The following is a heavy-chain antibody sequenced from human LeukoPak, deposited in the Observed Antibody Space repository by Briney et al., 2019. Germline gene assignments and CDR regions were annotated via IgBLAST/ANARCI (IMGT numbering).Heavy chain of an antibody. CDR3: ARHRGGRFSGSYCAY. V-gene: IGHV4-59*08. CDR2: IYETGST. Sequence: SSETLSLTCTVSGGSISSYYWGWIRQPPGKGREWIGYIYETGSTKYNPSLKSRVTMSVDTSKNQFSLKLSSVTAADTAVYYCARHRGGRFSGSYCAYWGQGTLVTVSS. CDR1: GGSISSYY. D-gene: IGHD1-26*01. J-gene: IGHJ4*02.